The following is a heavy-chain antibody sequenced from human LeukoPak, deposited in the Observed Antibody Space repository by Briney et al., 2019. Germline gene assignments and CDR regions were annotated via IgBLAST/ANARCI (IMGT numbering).Heavy chain of an antibody. V-gene: IGHV1-69*13. CDR3: ARSRDGPFAFDI. Sequence: SVKVSCKASGYTFTSYGISWVRQAPGQGLEWMGGIIPIFGTANYAQKLQGRVTITADESTSTAYMELSSLRSEDTAMYYCARSRDGPFAFDIWGQGTMVTVSS. J-gene: IGHJ3*02. CDR2: IIPIFGTA. CDR1: GYTFTSYG.